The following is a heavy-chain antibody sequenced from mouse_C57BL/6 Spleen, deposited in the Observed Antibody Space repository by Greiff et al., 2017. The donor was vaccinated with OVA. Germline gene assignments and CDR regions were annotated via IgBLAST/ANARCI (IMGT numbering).Heavy chain of an antibody. CDR3: ARDGDVTFAY. CDR2: ISDGGSYT. Sequence: DVKLVESGGGLVKPGGSLKLSCAASGFTFSSYAMSWVRQTPEQRLEWVATISDGGSYTYYPDNVKGRCTISRDNAKNNLYLQMSHLKSKDTAMYYCARDGDVTFAYWGQGTLVTVSA. J-gene: IGHJ3*01. V-gene: IGHV5-4*01. CDR1: GFTFSSYA. D-gene: IGHD2-1*01.